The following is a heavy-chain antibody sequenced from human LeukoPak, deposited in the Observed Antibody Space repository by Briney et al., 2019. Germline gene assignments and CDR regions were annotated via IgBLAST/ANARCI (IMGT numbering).Heavy chain of an antibody. CDR1: GFIFRSYG. V-gene: IGHV3-33*01. D-gene: IGHD6-13*01. CDR3: ARDGDNFSRYRWFDP. J-gene: IGHJ5*02. CDR2: IWYDGSKN. Sequence: GGSLRLSCAASGFIFRSYGMHWVRQAPGKGLEWVAMIWYDGSKNYSANSVKGRFTIYRDNSQNTVYLQMSSLRAEDTAVYYCARDGDNFSRYRWFDPWAREPWSPSPQ.